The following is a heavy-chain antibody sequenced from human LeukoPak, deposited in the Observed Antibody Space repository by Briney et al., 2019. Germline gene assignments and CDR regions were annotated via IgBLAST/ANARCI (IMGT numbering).Heavy chain of an antibody. J-gene: IGHJ3*02. V-gene: IGHV3-74*03. CDR1: GFTFSSYW. CDR2: IKGDASTI. Sequence: GGSLRLSCAASGFTFSSYWMHWVRQAPGKGLVWVSHIKGDASTITYADSVKGRFTISRDNAKNSLYLQMNSLRAEDTALYYCAKDMYSGSYSAFDIWGQGTMVTVS. D-gene: IGHD1-26*01. CDR3: AKDMYSGSYSAFDI.